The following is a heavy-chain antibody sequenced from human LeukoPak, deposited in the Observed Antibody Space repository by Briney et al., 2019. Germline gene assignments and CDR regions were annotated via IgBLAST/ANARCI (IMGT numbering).Heavy chain of an antibody. V-gene: IGHV2-70*11. Sequence: SGPALVKPTQTLTLTCTFSGFSLSTSGMCVSWIRQPPGKALEWLARIDWDDDKYYSTSLKTRLTISKDTSKNQVVLTMTNMDPVDTATYYCARILQLSYDQYYFDYWGQGTLVTVSS. D-gene: IGHD3-22*01. CDR2: IDWDDDK. J-gene: IGHJ4*02. CDR3: ARILQLSYDQYYFDY. CDR1: GFSLSTSGMC.